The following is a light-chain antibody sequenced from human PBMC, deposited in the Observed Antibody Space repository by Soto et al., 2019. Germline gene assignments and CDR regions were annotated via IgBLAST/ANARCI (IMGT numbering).Light chain of an antibody. V-gene: IGLV1-44*01. CDR3: ATWDYNLNGVV. J-gene: IGLJ2*01. Sequence: QSVLTQPPSASGTPGQRVSIYCSGGSSNIGSTSVDWYQQVPGMAPKLLIYSNDQRPSGVPDRISGSKSGTSGSLVISGLQAEDEADYFCATWDYNLNGVVFGGGTQLTVL. CDR2: SND. CDR1: SSNIGSTS.